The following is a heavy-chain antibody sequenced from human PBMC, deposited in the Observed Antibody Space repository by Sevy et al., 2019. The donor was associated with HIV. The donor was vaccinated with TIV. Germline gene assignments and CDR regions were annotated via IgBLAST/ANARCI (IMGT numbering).Heavy chain of an antibody. D-gene: IGHD2-2*01. CDR3: ARHDLSGYCSSTSCYLALDP. Sequence: GESLKISCKGSGYSFTSYWISWVRQMPGKGLEWMGRIDPSDSYTNYSQSFQGHVTISADKSISTAYLQWSSLKASDTARYYCARHDLSGYCSSTSCYLALDPWGQGTLVTVSS. J-gene: IGHJ5*02. CDR2: IDPSDSYT. CDR1: GYSFTSYW. V-gene: IGHV5-10-1*01.